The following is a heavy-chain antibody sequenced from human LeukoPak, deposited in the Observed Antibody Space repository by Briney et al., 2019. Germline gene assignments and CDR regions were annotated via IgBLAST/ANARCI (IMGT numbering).Heavy chain of an antibody. J-gene: IGHJ4*02. CDR3: ARGILLWFGETQFDY. CDR2: INHSGST. Sequence: SETLPLTCAVYGGSFSGYYWSWIRQPPGKGLEWIGEINHSGSTNYNPSLKSRVTISVDTSKNQFSLKLSSVTAADTAVCYCARGILLWFGETQFDYWGQGTLVTVSS. V-gene: IGHV4-34*01. CDR1: GGSFSGYY. D-gene: IGHD3-10*01.